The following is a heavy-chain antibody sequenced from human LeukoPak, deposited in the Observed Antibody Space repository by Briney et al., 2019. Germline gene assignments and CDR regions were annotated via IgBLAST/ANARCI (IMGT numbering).Heavy chain of an antibody. V-gene: IGHV3-23*01. J-gene: IGHJ4*02. CDR3: AKVTPPRGIIVPFDY. CDR1: GFTFNTYG. D-gene: IGHD2/OR15-2a*01. Sequence: GGSLRLSCAASGFTFNTYGMSWVRQAPGKGLEWVSGISGSGDNTYYADSVQGRFTISRDNSKNTLYLQMNSLRAEDTAVYYCAKVTPPRGIIVPFDYWGQGTLVTVS. CDR2: ISGSGDNT.